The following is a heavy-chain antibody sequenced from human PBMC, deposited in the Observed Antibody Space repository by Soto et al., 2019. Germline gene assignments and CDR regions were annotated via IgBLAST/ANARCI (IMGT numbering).Heavy chain of an antibody. CDR2: IYYSGST. Sequence: SSETLSLTCTVSGGSISSYYWSWIRQPPGKGLEWIGYIYYSGSTNYNPSLKSRVTISVDTSKNQFSLKLSSVTAADTAVYYCARGRRLNYYDSSGYYYGWYFDLWGRGTLVTVSS. J-gene: IGHJ2*01. V-gene: IGHV4-59*01. CDR1: GGSISSYY. CDR3: ARGRRLNYYDSSGYYYGWYFDL. D-gene: IGHD3-22*01.